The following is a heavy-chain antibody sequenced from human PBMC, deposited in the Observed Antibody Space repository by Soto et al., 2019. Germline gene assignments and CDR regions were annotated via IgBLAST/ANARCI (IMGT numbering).Heavy chain of an antibody. D-gene: IGHD3-10*01. Sequence: SETLSLTCTVSGGSISSGGYYWSWIRQHPGKGLEWIGYIYYSGSTYYNPSLKSRVTISVDTSKNQFSLKLSSVTAADTAVYYCVRDGAYYGSGAYLDYWGQGTLVTVSS. CDR1: GGSISSGGYY. V-gene: IGHV4-31*03. CDR3: VRDGAYYGSGAYLDY. J-gene: IGHJ4*02. CDR2: IYYSGST.